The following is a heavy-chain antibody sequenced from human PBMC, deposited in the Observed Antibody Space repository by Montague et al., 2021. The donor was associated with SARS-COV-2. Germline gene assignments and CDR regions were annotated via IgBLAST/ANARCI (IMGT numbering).Heavy chain of an antibody. CDR1: GGSFSNYY. CDR2: INHSGST. CDR3: ARAPPLYIAPSGAMDV. J-gene: IGHJ6*02. V-gene: IGHV4-34*01. Sequence: SETLSLTCAVYGGSFSNYYWSWIRQPPGKGLEWIGEINHSGSTNYNSSLKSRVTVSVDTSESQFSLNLSSVTAADTAVYYCARAPPLYIAPSGAMDVWGQGTTVTVSS. D-gene: IGHD1-14*01.